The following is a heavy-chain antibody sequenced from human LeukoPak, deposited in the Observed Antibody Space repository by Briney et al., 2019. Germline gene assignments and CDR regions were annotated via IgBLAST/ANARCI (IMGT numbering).Heavy chain of an antibody. J-gene: IGHJ4*02. CDR1: GGTFSSYA. CDR2: IIPIFGTA. V-gene: IGHV1-69*05. Sequence: GASVKVSCKASGGTFSSYAISWVRQAPGQGLEWMGGIIPIFGTANYAQKFQGRVTITTDESTSTAYMELSSLRSEDTAVYYCAADGYSYGKEWDYWGQGTLVTVSS. CDR3: AADGYSYGKEWDY. D-gene: IGHD5-18*01.